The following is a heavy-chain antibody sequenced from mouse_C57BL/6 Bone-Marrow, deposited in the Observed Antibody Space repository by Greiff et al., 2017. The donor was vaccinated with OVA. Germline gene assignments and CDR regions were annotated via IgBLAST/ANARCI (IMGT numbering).Heavy chain of an antibody. CDR2: IDPSDSET. J-gene: IGHJ2*01. V-gene: IGHV1-52*01. CDR3: GGWRDSEHVDY. CDR1: GYTFTSYW. Sequence: QVQLQQPGAELVRPGSSVKLSCKASGYTFTSYWMHWVKQRPIQGLEWIGNIDPSDSETLYNQKFKDKATLTVDKSSSTAYMQLSSLTSEDSAVFYCGGWRDSEHVDYWGQGTTVTVSS.